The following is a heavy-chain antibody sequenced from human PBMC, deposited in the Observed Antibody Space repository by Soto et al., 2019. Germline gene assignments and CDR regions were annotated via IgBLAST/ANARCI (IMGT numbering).Heavy chain of an antibody. CDR1: GGTFSSYA. D-gene: IGHD6-19*01. J-gene: IGHJ6*02. CDR3: ASLAGAQNYYGMDV. CDR2: IVPIFGTA. V-gene: IGHV1-69*13. Sequence: ASVKVSCKASGGTFSSYAISWVRQAPGQGLEWMGGIVPIFGTANYAQKFQGRVTITADESTSTAYMELSSLRSEDTAVYYCASLAGAQNYYGMDVWGQGTTVTVSS.